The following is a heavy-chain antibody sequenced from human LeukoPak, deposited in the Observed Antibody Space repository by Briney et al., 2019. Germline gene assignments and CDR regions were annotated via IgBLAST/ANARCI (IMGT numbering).Heavy chain of an antibody. D-gene: IGHD3-10*01. V-gene: IGHV3-23*01. Sequence: GGSLRLSCAASGFTFSTYGVSWVRQAPGKGLEWVSTISGSGGTTYYADSVKGRFTISRDNSNNTLFLQVNSLRAEDTAVYYCAKDAFNYASGRSQYYFDYWGQGALVTVSS. CDR3: AKDAFNYASGRSQYYFDY. CDR2: ISGSGGTT. J-gene: IGHJ4*02. CDR1: GFTFSTYG.